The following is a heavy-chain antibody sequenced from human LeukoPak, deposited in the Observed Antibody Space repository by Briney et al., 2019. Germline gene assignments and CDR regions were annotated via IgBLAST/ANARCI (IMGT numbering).Heavy chain of an antibody. J-gene: IGHJ4*02. D-gene: IGHD3-3*01. CDR2: INHSGST. CDR3: ARSPGGDFWSGYYFDY. V-gene: IGHV4-34*01. Sequence: GSLRLSCAASGFTVSSNSMSWIRQPPGKGLEWIGEINHSGSTNYNPSLKSRVTISVDTSKNQFSLKLSSVTAADTAVYYCARSPGGDFWSGYYFDYWGQGTLVTVSS. CDR1: GFTVSSNS.